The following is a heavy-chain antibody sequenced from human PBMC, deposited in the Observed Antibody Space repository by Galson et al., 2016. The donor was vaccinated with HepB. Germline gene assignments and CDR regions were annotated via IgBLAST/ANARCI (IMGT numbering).Heavy chain of an antibody. CDR2: ISNSGSTT. CDR1: GFTFSTYA. V-gene: IGHV3-23*01. J-gene: IGHJ4*02. D-gene: IGHD2-21*01. Sequence: SLRLSCAASGFTFSTYAMSWVRQAPGKGLEWVSAISNSGSTTYYADSVKGRFTISRDNSENTPYLQMNSLRVEDTALYYCAKEFVATGAVVGDYWGQGTLVTVSS. CDR3: AKEFVATGAVVGDY.